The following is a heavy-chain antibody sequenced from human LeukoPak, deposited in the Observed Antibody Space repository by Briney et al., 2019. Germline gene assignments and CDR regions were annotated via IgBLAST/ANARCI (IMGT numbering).Heavy chain of an antibody. J-gene: IGHJ5*02. Sequence: SVKVSCKAFGGTFSNYAFSWVRQAPGQGLEWMGGIIPILGTPNYPLELQGRVTITADESTSTTYMELSSLRFEDTTLYYCARATAFTIFCPFDPWGQGTLVTVSS. D-gene: IGHD3-9*01. CDR1: GGTFSNYA. V-gene: IGHV1-69*13. CDR3: ARATAFTIFCPFDP. CDR2: IIPILGTP.